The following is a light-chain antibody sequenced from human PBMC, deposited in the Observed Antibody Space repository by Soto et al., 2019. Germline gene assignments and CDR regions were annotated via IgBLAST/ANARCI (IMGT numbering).Light chain of an antibody. CDR3: QQYGSSPPIT. V-gene: IGKV1-12*01. J-gene: IGKJ5*01. CDR1: QGISSW. CDR2: ATS. Sequence: DIQMTQSPSSVSASVGDRVTITCRASQGISSWLAWCQQKPGKAPKLLIYATSSLQSGVPSRFSGSGSGTDFTLTISRLEPEDFAVYYCQQYGSSPPITFGQGTRLEIK.